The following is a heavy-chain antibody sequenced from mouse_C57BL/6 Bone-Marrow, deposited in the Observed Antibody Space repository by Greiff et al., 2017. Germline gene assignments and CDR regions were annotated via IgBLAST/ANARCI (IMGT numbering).Heavy chain of an antibody. CDR2: SRNKANDYTT. CDR1: GFTFSDFY. D-gene: IGHD2-2*01. CDR3: AREGNGYDGYAMDY. J-gene: IGHJ4*01. Sequence: EVQGVESGGGLVQSGRSLRLSCATSGFTFSDFYMEWVRQAPGKGLEWIAASRNKANDYTTEYSASVKGRFIVSRDTSQSILYLQMNALRAEDTAIYYCAREGNGYDGYAMDYWGQGTSVTVSS. V-gene: IGHV7-1*01.